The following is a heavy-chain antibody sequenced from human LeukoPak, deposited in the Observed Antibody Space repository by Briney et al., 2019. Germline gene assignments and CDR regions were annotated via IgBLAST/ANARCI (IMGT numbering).Heavy chain of an antibody. V-gene: IGHV3-23*01. CDR2: ISGSGAYI. Sequence: GGSLRLSCAASGHTFSSYGMSWVRQAPGKGLEWVSSISGSGAYIKYADSVKGRLTISRDNSKNTLHLQMNSLRVEDTAVYYCARGGTDYYVMDVWGQGTTVTVSS. J-gene: IGHJ6*02. CDR3: ARGGTDYYVMDV. D-gene: IGHD1-1*01. CDR1: GHTFSSYG.